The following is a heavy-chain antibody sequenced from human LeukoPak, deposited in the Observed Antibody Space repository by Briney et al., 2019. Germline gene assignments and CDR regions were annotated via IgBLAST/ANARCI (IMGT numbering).Heavy chain of an antibody. Sequence: PGGSLRLSCAASGVTLSSHALSWVRQVPGKGLEWVSSMSISGGTTHHANSAKGRFTISRDNYKNTLYLQMNNLRADDTAIYYCAIHLSRFDQHIWDRWGQGTLVTVSS. V-gene: IGHV3-23*01. D-gene: IGHD6-13*01. CDR2: MSISGGTT. J-gene: IGHJ5*02. CDR3: AIHLSRFDQHIWDR. CDR1: GVTLSSHA.